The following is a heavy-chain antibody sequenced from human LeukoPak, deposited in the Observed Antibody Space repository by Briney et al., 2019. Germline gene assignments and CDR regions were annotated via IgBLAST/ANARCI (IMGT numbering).Heavy chain of an antibody. CDR2: ISSSGSFR. V-gene: IGHV3-21*01. CDR1: GFTFSNYE. D-gene: IGHD3-22*01. Sequence: PGGSLRLSCAASGFTFSNYEINWVRQAPGKGLEWVSSISSSGSFRYYADSVKGRFTISRDNAKNSLYLQMNSLRAEDTAVYYCARESSGYFYWGQGTLVTVSS. CDR3: ARESSGYFY. J-gene: IGHJ4*02.